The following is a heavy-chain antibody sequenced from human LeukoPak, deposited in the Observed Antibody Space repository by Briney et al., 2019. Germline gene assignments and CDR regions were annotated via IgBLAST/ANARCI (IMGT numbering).Heavy chain of an antibody. J-gene: IGHJ4*02. CDR2: IYPADSVT. D-gene: IGHD2-2*01. V-gene: IGHV5-51*01. Sequence: GESLRISCKGSGYSFINYWIGWVRQMPGKGLEWMGIIYPADSVTIYSPSFQGQVTFSDDKSIDTAYLQWSSLQASDTAIYYCARGGPAYALDYWGQGTLVTVSS. CDR3: ARGGPAYALDY. CDR1: GYSFINYW.